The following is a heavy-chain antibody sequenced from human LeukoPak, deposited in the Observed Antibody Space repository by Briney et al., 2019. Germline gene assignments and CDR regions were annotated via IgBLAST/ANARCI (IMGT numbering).Heavy chain of an antibody. Sequence: GESLKISCKGSGYSFTSYWIGWVRQMPGKGLEWMGIIYPGDSDTRYNPAFQGQVTISADKTISAAYMQWNSLKASDTAMYYCARWGTLRRFVVDHWGQGTLVTVSS. V-gene: IGHV5-51*01. D-gene: IGHD2-15*01. J-gene: IGHJ4*02. CDR1: GYSFTSYW. CDR2: IYPGDSDT. CDR3: ARWGTLRRFVVDH.